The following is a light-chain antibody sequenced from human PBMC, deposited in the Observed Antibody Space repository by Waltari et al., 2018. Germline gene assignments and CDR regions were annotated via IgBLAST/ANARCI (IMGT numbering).Light chain of an antibody. J-gene: IGLJ1*01. CDR1: NSDIGSYNF. CDR2: EVI. Sequence: QSALTQPASVSGSPGQSITISCTGTNSDIGSYNFVSWYQQHPNKVPKLVLYEVIKRPSVVSNSFSGSKSGNTAFLTISGLQAEDEAEYYCSSYTKSTTQVFGTGTKVTVL. V-gene: IGLV2-14*01. CDR3: SSYTKSTTQV.